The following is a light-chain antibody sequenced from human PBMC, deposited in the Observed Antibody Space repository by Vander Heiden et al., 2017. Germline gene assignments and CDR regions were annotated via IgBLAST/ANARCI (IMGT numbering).Light chain of an antibody. Sequence: EIVMTQSPATLSVSPGERATLPCKASQSVSSNLAWYQQKPGQAPRLLIYGASTRATGIPARFSGSGSATEFTLTITSLQSEDFAVYYCQQYNNWPFTFGPGTKVDIK. V-gene: IGKV3-15*01. CDR3: QQYNNWPFT. CDR2: GAS. J-gene: IGKJ3*01. CDR1: QSVSSN.